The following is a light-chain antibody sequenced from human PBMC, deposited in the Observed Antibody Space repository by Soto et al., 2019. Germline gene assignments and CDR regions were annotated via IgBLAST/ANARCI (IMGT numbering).Light chain of an antibody. CDR1: QSISSW. J-gene: IGKJ2*01. CDR3: QQYNSYSPYT. CDR2: EAS. Sequence: DIQMTQSPSTLSASVGDRVTITCRASQSISSWLAWYQQKPGKAPKLLLYEASSLESGVPSRFSGSGSGTEFTLTISSLQPDDFATYYCQQYNSYSPYTFGQGTKVEIK. V-gene: IGKV1-5*03.